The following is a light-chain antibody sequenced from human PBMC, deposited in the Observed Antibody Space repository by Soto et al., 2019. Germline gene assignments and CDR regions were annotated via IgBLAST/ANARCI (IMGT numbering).Light chain of an antibody. Sequence: DIVMTQSPLSLPVTPGEPASISCRSSQSLLQSNGNTHLGWYLQKPGQSPQLLIYLGSNRASGMPDRFSGSGSGTDFTLKISRVENEDVGVYYCMQALQTPWTFGQGTRVEIK. V-gene: IGKV2-28*01. CDR3: MQALQTPWT. CDR1: QSLLQSNGNTH. J-gene: IGKJ1*01. CDR2: LGS.